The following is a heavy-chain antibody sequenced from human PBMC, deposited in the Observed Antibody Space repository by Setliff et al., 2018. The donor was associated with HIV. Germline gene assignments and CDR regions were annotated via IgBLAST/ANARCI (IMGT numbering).Heavy chain of an antibody. CDR2: INTDTGNT. J-gene: IGHJ3*02. V-gene: IGHV1-3*04. D-gene: IGHD3-9*01. CDR3: ARGMDAVGYFDCLNAFDI. Sequence: ASVKVSCKASGYTFTSHYIHWVRQAPGERLEGLGWINTDTGNTKYSQKFQDRLTFTRDTSALTADMELSRLRSEDTAVYFCARGMDAVGYFDCLNAFDICRQGRMFT. CDR1: GYTFTSHY.